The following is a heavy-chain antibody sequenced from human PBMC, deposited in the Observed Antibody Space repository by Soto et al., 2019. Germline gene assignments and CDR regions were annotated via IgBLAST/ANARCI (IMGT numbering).Heavy chain of an antibody. V-gene: IGHV1-69*01. D-gene: IGHD2-15*01. Sequence: QVQLVQSGAEVKKPGSSVKVSCKASGGTFSSYAISWVRQAPGQGLEWMGGIIPIFGTANYAQKFQGRVTITADASTSTAYMELSSLRSEDTAVYYCARDSGYCSGGSCYSVFDYWGQGTLVTVSS. CDR1: GGTFSSYA. CDR2: IIPIFGTA. J-gene: IGHJ4*02. CDR3: ARDSGYCSGGSCYSVFDY.